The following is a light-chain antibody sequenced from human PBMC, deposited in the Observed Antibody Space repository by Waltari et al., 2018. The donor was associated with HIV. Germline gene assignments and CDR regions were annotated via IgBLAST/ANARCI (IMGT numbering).Light chain of an antibody. Sequence: QSALTQPRSVSGSPGQSVTISCTGTSSDVGLYKYVYWYQQHPGKVPKPLIYDLNDRPSGVPDRFSGSKSGTTASLTISGLQAEDEAFYYCCSYAGSYTLIFGGGTKLTVL. CDR2: DLN. CDR1: SSDVGLYKY. CDR3: CSYAGSYTLI. J-gene: IGLJ2*01. V-gene: IGLV2-11*01.